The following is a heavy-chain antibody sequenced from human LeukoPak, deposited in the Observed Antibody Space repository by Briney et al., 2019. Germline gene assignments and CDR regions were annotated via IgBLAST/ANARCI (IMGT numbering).Heavy chain of an antibody. CDR2: IYYSGST. CDR3: ARGEEHGSGTVNFDY. J-gene: IGHJ4*02. Sequence: SETLSLTCTVPGGPIRSYYWTWIPQPPGKGLQWIGHIYYSGSTKYNPSLKSRVTISVDKSKNQFSLNLSSVTAADTAVYYCARGEEHGSGTVNFDYWGQGTLVTVSS. V-gene: IGHV4-59*12. CDR1: GGPIRSYY. D-gene: IGHD3-10*01.